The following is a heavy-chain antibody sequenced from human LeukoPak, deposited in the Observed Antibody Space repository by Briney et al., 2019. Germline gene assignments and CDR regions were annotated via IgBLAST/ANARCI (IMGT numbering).Heavy chain of an antibody. CDR3: ARGKPGSSGWNYFDY. Sequence: SQTLSLTRAISGDSVSINSAAWNWIRLSPSRGLEWLGRTFYRSKWSYEYAVSVNSRITINPETSKNQLSLHLNSVTPEDTAVYYCARGKPGSSGWNYFDYWGQGTRVTVSS. D-gene: IGHD6-19*01. V-gene: IGHV6-1*01. CDR1: GDSVSINSAA. CDR2: TFYRSKWSY. J-gene: IGHJ4*02.